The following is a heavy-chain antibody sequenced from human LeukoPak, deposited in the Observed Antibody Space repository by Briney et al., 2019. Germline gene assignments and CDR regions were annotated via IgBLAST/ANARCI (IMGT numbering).Heavy chain of an antibody. J-gene: IGHJ5*02. CDR1: GFTFISYG. D-gene: IGHD3-22*01. CDR3: ARDPHKYDSSGYYYPYNWFDP. Sequence: GWSLRLSCASSGFTFISYGMHWVRQAPGRGLEWVAVIWNDGSNKYYADSGKGRFTITRDNSKNTLYLQMNSLRAEDTAVYYCARDPHKYDSSGYYYPYNWFDPWGQGTLVTVSS. CDR2: IWNDGSNK. V-gene: IGHV3-33*01.